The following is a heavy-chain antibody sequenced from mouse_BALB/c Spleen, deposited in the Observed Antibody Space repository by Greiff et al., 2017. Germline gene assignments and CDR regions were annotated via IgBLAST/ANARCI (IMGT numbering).Heavy chain of an antibody. CDR3: TRILYFDY. Sequence: EVKLVESGGGLVKPGGSLKLSCAASGFTFSSYTMSWVRQTPEKRLEWVATISSGGSYTYYPDSVKGRFTISRDNAKNTLYLQMSSLKSEDTAMYYCTRILYFDYWGQGTTLTVSS. V-gene: IGHV5-6-4*01. CDR1: GFTFSSYT. CDR2: ISSGGSYT. J-gene: IGHJ2*01.